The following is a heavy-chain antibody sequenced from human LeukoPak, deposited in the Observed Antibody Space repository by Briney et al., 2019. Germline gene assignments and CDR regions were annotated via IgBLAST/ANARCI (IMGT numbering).Heavy chain of an antibody. V-gene: IGHV4-30-4*01. CDR3: ARGPYGSGSYY. CDR1: GGSISSGDYY. Sequence: PSETLSLTCTVSGGSISSGDYYWSWIRQPPGKGLEWIGYIYYSGTTYYNPSLKSRVTISVDTSKDQFSLKLTSVTAADTAVYYCARGPYGSGSYYWGQGTLVTVSS. CDR2: IYYSGTT. J-gene: IGHJ4*02. D-gene: IGHD3-10*01.